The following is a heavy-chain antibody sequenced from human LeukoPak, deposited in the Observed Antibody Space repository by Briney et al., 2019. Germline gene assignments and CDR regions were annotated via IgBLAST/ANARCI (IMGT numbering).Heavy chain of an antibody. Sequence: GGSLRLSCAASGFTFSTYAMHWVRQAPGKGLEWVADISCDGSNIYYADSVKGRFTISRDNAKNTLYLQMNSLRTEDTAVYYCARAIAAAGSLGDNWFDPWGQGSLVTVSS. CDR1: GFTFSTYA. CDR3: ARAIAAAGSLGDNWFDP. J-gene: IGHJ5*02. D-gene: IGHD6-13*01. V-gene: IGHV3-30-3*01. CDR2: ISCDGSNI.